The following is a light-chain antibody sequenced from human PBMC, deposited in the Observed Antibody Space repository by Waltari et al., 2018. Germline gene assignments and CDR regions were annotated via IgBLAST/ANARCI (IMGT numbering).Light chain of an antibody. CDR2: QDF. CDR1: KLGEKY. J-gene: IGLJ3*02. Sequence: SYEVTQPPSVSVSPGQTASIPCSGDKLGEKYVSWYQQKPGQSPLLVIYQDFKRPSGIPERCSGSNSGNTATLTISGTQAMDEADYFCQAWDSDPVFGGGTKLTVL. V-gene: IGLV3-1*01. CDR3: QAWDSDPV.